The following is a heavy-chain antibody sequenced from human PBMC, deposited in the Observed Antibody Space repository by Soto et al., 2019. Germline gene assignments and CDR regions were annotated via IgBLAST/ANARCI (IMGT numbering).Heavy chain of an antibody. V-gene: IGHV5-51*01. CDR2: IYPGDSDT. D-gene: IGHD3-10*01. CDR1: GYSFTSYW. J-gene: IGHJ6*02. Sequence: GESLKISCKGSGYSFTSYWIGWVRQMPGKGLEWMGIIYPGDSDTRYSPSFQGQVTISADKSISTAYLQWSSLKASDTAMYYCARLFYLGSGSIFFSYQGMAVWGQGTTVRVSS. CDR3: ARLFYLGSGSIFFSYQGMAV.